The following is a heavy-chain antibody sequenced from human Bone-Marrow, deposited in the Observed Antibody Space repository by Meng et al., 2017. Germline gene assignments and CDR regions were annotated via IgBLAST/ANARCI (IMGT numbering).Heavy chain of an antibody. V-gene: IGHV4-34*01. CDR3: ARGRDGYIIRWYLDY. J-gene: IGHJ4*02. D-gene: IGHD5-24*01. CDR1: GGSFSGYY. Sequence: SETLSLTCAVDGGSFSGYYWSWIRQPPGKGREWIGEINHSGSTNYNPSLKSRVTISVDTSKNQFSLKLSAVTAADTAVYYCARGRDGYIIRWYLDYWGQGTLVTVSS. CDR2: INHSGST.